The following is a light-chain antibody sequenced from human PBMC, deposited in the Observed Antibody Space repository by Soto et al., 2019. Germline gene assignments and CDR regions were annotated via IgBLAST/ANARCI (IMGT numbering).Light chain of an antibody. CDR1: SSDVGAYDY. CDR3: CSYGGSYTWV. V-gene: IGLV2-11*01. CDR2: DVT. J-gene: IGLJ3*02. Sequence: QSALTQPRSVSGSPGQSVTISCTGTSSDVGAYDYVSWSQQHPGKAPKLIIYDVTKRPSGVPDRFSGSKSGNTASLTISGLQAEDEADYYCCSYGGSYTWVFGGGTQLTVL.